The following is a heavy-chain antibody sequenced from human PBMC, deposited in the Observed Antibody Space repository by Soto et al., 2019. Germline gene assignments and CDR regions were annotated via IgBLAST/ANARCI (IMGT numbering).Heavy chain of an antibody. CDR3: ARGLTSKGSSSRFHYFGDY. CDR1: GFTFSSYA. CDR2: ISYDGSNK. Sequence: QVQLVESGGGVVQPGRSLRLSCAASGFTFSSYAMHWVRQAPGKGLEWVAVISYDGSNKYYADSVKGRFTISRDNSKNTLYLQMNSLRAEDTAVYYCARGLTSKGSSSRFHYFGDYWGQGTLVTVSS. V-gene: IGHV3-30-3*01. J-gene: IGHJ4*02. D-gene: IGHD6-6*01.